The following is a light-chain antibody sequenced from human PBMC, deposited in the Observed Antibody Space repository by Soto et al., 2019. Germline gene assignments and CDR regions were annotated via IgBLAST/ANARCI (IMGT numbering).Light chain of an antibody. Sequence: EIVLTQFPATLSLSPGERATLSCRASQSVSSYLAWYQQKPGQAPRLLIYDASNRATGIPGRFSGSGSGRDFTLTISSLEPEEFAVYYCQQRSNWPLTFGGGTKVEIK. V-gene: IGKV3-11*02. CDR1: QSVSSY. CDR3: QQRSNWPLT. CDR2: DAS. J-gene: IGKJ4*01.